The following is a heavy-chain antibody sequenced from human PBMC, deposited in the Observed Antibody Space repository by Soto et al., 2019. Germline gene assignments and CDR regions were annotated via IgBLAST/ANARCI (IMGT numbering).Heavy chain of an antibody. J-gene: IGHJ4*02. CDR2: ISSKRYGGTA. CDR3: NRLARDGYGPSFDY. V-gene: IGHV3-49*03. D-gene: IGHD5-12*01. CDR1: GFTFGDYA. Sequence: PGGSLRLSCVGSGFTFGDYAMTWFRQAPGKGLEWVGFISSKRYGGTAEYAASVKGRFTISRDDSKSIAYLQMNSLKTEDTAVYYCNRLARDGYGPSFDYGGQGTLVTVSS.